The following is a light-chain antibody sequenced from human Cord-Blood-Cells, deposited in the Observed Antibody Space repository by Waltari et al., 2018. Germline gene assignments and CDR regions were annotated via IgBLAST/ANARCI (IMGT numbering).Light chain of an antibody. V-gene: IGLV3-27*01. CDR3: YSAADNYWV. J-gene: IGLJ3*02. CDR1: VLAKKY. CDR2: KDS. Sequence: SYELTQPSSVSVSPGQTARIPCPGDVLAKKYARWFQQKPGQAPVLVIYKDSERPSGIPERFSGSSSGTTVTLTISGAQVEDEADYYCYSAADNYWVFGGGTKLTVL.